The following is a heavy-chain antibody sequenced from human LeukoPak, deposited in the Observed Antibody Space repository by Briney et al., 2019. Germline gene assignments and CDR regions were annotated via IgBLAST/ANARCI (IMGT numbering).Heavy chain of an antibody. CDR3: AKDLPALEY. CDR2: ISGSGGGT. Sequence: GGSLRLSCAASGFTFSVYWMSWVRQAPGKGLEWVSVISGSGGGTYNADSVKGRFSIPRDNSKNTVYLQLNSLRAEDTAVYYCAKDLPALEYWGQGTLVTVSS. J-gene: IGHJ4*02. D-gene: IGHD2-2*01. CDR1: GFTFSVYW. V-gene: IGHV3-23*01.